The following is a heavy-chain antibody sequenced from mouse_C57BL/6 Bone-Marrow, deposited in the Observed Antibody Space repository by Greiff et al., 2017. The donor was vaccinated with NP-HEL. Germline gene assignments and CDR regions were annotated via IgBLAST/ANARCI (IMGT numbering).Heavy chain of an antibody. D-gene: IGHD2-12*01. Sequence: QVQLQQSGAELARPGASVKLSCKASGYTFTSYGISWVKQRTGQGLEWIGEIYPRSGNTYYNEKFKGKATLTADKSSSTAYMERRSLTSEDSAVYFCARAPYNYDVDTWGQSTTLTDSS. CDR3: ARAPYNYDVDT. J-gene: IGHJ2*01. CDR2: IYPRSGNT. V-gene: IGHV1-81*01. CDR1: GYTFTSYG.